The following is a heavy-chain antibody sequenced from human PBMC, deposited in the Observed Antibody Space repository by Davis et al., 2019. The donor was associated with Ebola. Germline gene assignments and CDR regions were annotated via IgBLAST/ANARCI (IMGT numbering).Heavy chain of an antibody. V-gene: IGHV4-31*03. CDR3: STVIRGWTSSY. CDR2: IYDSGIT. Sequence: MPSETLSLTCTVSGVSINSVDYYWSWIREYPGQGLEWIGYIYDSGITHYNPSLQSRLTISLDTSKNHFSLMLTSVTAADTAVYYCSTVIRGWTSSYWGQGILVTVSS. CDR1: GVSINSVDYY. J-gene: IGHJ4*02. D-gene: IGHD6-19*01.